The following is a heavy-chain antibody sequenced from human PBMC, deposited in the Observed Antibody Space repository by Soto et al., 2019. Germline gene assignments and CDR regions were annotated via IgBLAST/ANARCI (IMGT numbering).Heavy chain of an antibody. CDR2: ISGSGGT. J-gene: IGHJ2*01. Sequence: EVQMLESGGGLVQPGGSLRLSCAASGFTFSTFAMTWVRQAPGKGLEWVSTISGSGGTYFADSVKGRFTISRDNSKNTVYLQMNSLRAEHTAVYYCAQGGRYWYFDLWGRGTLVTVSS. V-gene: IGHV3-23*01. CDR3: AQGGRYWYFDL. CDR1: GFTFSTFA.